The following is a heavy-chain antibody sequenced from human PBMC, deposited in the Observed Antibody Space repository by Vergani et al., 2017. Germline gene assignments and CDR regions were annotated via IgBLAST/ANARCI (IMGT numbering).Heavy chain of an antibody. Sequence: QVQLVESGGGVVQPGRSLRLSCAASGFTFSSYGMHWVRQAPGKGLEWVAVIWYDGSNKYYADSVKGRFTISRDNSKNTLYLQMNSLRAEDTAVYYCARERPQLGIGRYYFDYWGQGTLVTVSS. CDR2: IWYDGSNK. D-gene: IGHD7-27*01. CDR1: GFTFSSYG. CDR3: ARERPQLGIGRYYFDY. V-gene: IGHV3-33*01. J-gene: IGHJ4*02.